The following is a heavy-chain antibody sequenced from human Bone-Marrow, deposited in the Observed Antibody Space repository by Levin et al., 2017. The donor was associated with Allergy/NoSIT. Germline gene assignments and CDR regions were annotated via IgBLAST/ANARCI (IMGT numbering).Heavy chain of an antibody. J-gene: IGHJ6*02. CDR1: GFTFSSYA. D-gene: IGHD2-15*01. CDR2: IRAGGDYT. CDR3: ARESKRFCSGTDCSHERFGMDV. Sequence: GGSLRLSCAASGFTFSSYAMTWVRQAPGKGLEWVSAIRAGGDYTYFADSVKGRFTISRDNSRNTLYLQMNSLRAADTAVYYCARESKRFCSGTDCSHERFGMDVWGQGTTVTVSS. V-gene: IGHV3-23*01.